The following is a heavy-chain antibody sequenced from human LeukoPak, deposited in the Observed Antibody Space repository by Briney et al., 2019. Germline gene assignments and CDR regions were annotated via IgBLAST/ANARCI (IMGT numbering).Heavy chain of an antibody. Sequence: SVKVSCKASGGTFSSYAISWVRQAPGQGLEWMGGIIPIFGTANYAQKFQGRVTITADESTSTAYMELSSLRSEDTAVYYCARDRYYGSGSYYNARGQGTLVTVSS. V-gene: IGHV1-69*13. J-gene: IGHJ4*02. D-gene: IGHD3-10*01. CDR1: GGTFSSYA. CDR2: IIPIFGTA. CDR3: ARDRYYGSGSYYNA.